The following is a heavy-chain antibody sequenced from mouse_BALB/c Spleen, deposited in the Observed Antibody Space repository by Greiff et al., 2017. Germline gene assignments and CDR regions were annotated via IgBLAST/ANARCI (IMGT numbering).Heavy chain of an antibody. J-gene: IGHJ3*01. CDR2: IRNKANGYTT. D-gene: IGHD4-1*02. Sequence: EVKLVESGGGLVQPGGSLRLSCATSGFTFTDYYMSWVRQPPGKALEWLGFIRNKANGYTTEYSASVKGRFTISRDNSQSILYLQMNTLRAEDSATYYCARDSTGPSWFAYWGQGTLVTVSA. CDR1: GFTFTDYY. V-gene: IGHV7-3*02. CDR3: ARDSTGPSWFAY.